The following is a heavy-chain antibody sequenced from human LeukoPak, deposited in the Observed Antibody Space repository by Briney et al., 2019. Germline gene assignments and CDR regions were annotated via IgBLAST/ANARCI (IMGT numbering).Heavy chain of an antibody. CDR2: INSDGSTT. D-gene: IGHD3-10*01. J-gene: IGHJ4*02. Sequence: GGSLRLSCAASGFTFSSYWMHWVRQVPGKGLVWVTRINSDGSTTGYADSVKGRFTISRDNAKNTLYLQMNSLRAEGTAVYYCARGEVLAPGYWGQGTLVTVSS. CDR1: GFTFSSYW. CDR3: ARGEVLAPGY. V-gene: IGHV3-74*01.